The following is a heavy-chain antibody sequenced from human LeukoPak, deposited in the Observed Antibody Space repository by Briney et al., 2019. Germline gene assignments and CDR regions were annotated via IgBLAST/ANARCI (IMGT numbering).Heavy chain of an antibody. CDR1: GGTFTSYA. J-gene: IGHJ4*02. D-gene: IGHD3-3*01. CDR3: ARHSRITIFGVVIQTYFDY. CDR2: IIPIFGTA. V-gene: IGHV1-69*13. Sequence: SVKVSCKASGGTFTSYAISWVRQAPGQGLEWMGGIIPIFGTANYAHKFQGRVTITADESTRTAYMEFSSLRSEDTAVYYCARHSRITIFGVVIQTYFDYWGQGTLVTVSS.